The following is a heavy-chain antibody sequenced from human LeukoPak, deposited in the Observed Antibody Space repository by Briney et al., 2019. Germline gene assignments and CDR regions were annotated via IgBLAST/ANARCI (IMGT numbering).Heavy chain of an antibody. Sequence: PGGSLRLSCAASGFTSRRYSMNWVRDAPGKGLEWVSSISSSSSYIYYADSVKGRFTISRDNAKNSLYLQMNSLRAEDTAVYYCASSYDSSGYYPTYYFDYWGQGTLVTVSS. J-gene: IGHJ4*02. D-gene: IGHD3-22*01. CDR1: GFTSRRYS. CDR2: ISSSSSYI. V-gene: IGHV3-21*01. CDR3: ASSYDSSGYYPTYYFDY.